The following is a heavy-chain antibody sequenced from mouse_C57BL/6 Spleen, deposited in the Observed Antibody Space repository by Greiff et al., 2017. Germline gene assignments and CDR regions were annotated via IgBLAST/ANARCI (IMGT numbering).Heavy chain of an antibody. D-gene: IGHD1-1*01. CDR2: IDPENGDT. CDR1: GFNIKDDY. J-gene: IGHJ2*01. V-gene: IGHV14-4*01. CDR3: TTDGYYSSY. Sequence: EVQRVESGAELVRPGASVKLSCTASGFNIKDDYMHWVKQRPEQGLEWIGWIDPENGDTEYASKFQGKATITADTSSNTAYLQLSSLTSEDTAVYYCTTDGYYSSYWGEGTTLTVSS.